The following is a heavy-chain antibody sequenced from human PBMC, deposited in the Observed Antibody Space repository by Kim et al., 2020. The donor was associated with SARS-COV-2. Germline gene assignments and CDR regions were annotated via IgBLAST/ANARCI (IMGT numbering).Heavy chain of an antibody. CDR2: IYYSGST. CDR3: ARVDTAMVIDY. Sequence: SETLSLTCTVSGGSISSYYWSWIRQPPGKGLEWIGYIYYSGSTNYNPSLKSRVTISVDTSKNQFSLKLSSVTAADTAVYYCARVDTAMVIDYWGQGTLVTVSS. V-gene: IGHV4-59*01. J-gene: IGHJ4*02. CDR1: GGSISSYY. D-gene: IGHD5-18*01.